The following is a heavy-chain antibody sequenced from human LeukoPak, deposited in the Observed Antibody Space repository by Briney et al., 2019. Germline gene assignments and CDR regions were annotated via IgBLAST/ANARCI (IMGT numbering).Heavy chain of an antibody. Sequence: ASVKVSCKASGYTFTSYYMHWVRQAPGQGLEWMGIINPSGGSTSYAQKFQGRVTITRDMSTSTVYMELSSLRSEDTAVCYRARDGAMATPYYFDYWGQGTLVTVSS. CDR1: GYTFTSYY. V-gene: IGHV1-46*01. D-gene: IGHD4/OR15-4a*01. CDR3: ARDGAMATPYYFDY. CDR2: INPSGGST. J-gene: IGHJ4*02.